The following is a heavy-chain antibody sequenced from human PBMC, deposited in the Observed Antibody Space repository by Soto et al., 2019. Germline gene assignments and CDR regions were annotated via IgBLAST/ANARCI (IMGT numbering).Heavy chain of an antibody. V-gene: IGHV4-39*01. D-gene: IGHD3-10*01. J-gene: IGHJ4*02. Sequence: SETMSLTCTVSGGYISSSSSYWGWINKPPGKGLEWIGSINYSGSTYYNPSLKSRVTISVDTSKNQFSLKLSSVTAADTAVYYCASGPVLLWFGELLYTSLDYWGQGTLVTVSS. CDR1: GGYISSSSSY. CDR3: ASGPVLLWFGELLYTSLDY. CDR2: INYSGST.